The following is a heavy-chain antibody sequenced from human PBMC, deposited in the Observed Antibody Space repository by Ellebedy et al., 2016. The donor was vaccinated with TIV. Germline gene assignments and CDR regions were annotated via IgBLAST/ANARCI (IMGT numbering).Heavy chain of an antibody. J-gene: IGHJ6*02. CDR3: ARHQGVPGQQLRPQTDKNYYGMDV. V-gene: IGHV4-59*08. CDR1: GGSISSYY. D-gene: IGHD1-1*01. Sequence: SETLSLTCTVSGGSISSYYWSWIRQPPGKGLEWIGYIYYSGSTNYNPSLKSRVTISVDTSKNQFSLKLSSVTAADTAVYYCARHQGVPGQQLRPQTDKNYYGMDVWGQGTTVTVSS. CDR2: IYYSGST.